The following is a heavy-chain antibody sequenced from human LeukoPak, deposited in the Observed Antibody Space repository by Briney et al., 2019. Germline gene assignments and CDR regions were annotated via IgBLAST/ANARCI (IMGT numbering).Heavy chain of an antibody. CDR1: GFTFSSYA. CDR3: ANLLGYCSSTSCLPFDY. V-gene: IGHV3-23*01. Sequence: PGGSLRLSCAASGFTFSSYAMSWVRQAPGKGLEWVSAISGSGGSTYYADSVKGRFTISRDNSKNTLYLQMNSLRAEDTAVYYCANLLGYCSSTSCLPFDYWGQGTLVTVSS. D-gene: IGHD2-2*01. J-gene: IGHJ4*02. CDR2: ISGSGGST.